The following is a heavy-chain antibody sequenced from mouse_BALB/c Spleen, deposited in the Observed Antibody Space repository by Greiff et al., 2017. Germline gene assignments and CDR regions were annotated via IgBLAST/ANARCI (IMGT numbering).Heavy chain of an antibody. CDR2: ISTYYGDT. D-gene: IGHD2-14*01. CDR1: GYTFTDYA. V-gene: IGHV1-67*01. CDR3: ASWWRYDYVDD. J-gene: IGHJ2*01. Sequence: QVQLQQSGAELVRPGVSVKISCKGSGYTFTDYAMHWVKQSPGKSLEWIGVISTYYGDTRYNQKFKDKATMTVDNSSSTAYMELARLASEDSAIYNCASWWRYDYVDDWGQGTTLTVAA.